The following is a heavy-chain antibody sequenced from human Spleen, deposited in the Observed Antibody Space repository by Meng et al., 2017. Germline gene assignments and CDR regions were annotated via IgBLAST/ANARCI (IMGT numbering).Heavy chain of an antibody. CDR1: GYTFTSYG. Sequence: ASVKVSCKASGYTFTSYGISWVRQAPGQGLEWMGWISGKNGNTNYSQKFQGRVTMTKDQSTTTAYTELRSLRSDDTAVYYCARYKTYYYDGSGYRPTYYYYAMDVWGQGTTVTVSS. CDR3: ARYKTYYYDGSGYRPTYYYYAMDV. D-gene: IGHD3-22*01. J-gene: IGHJ6*02. V-gene: IGHV1-18*01. CDR2: ISGKNGNT.